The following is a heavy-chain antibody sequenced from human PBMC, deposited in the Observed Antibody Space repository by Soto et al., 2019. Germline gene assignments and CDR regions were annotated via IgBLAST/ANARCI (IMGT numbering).Heavy chain of an antibody. CDR1: GFTFSTYS. CDR3: AREGINNYNEYYFDS. V-gene: IGHV3-21*01. J-gene: IGHJ4*02. CDR2: ISGSGNYT. D-gene: IGHD4-4*01. Sequence: EMHLVESGGVLVKPGGSLRLSCAASGFTFSTYSMNWVRQAPGKGLEWVSSISGSGNYTHYADFLRGRFTISRDNAKTSLYLQMNSLRAEDTAVYYCAREGINNYNEYYFDSWGQGTVVTVSS.